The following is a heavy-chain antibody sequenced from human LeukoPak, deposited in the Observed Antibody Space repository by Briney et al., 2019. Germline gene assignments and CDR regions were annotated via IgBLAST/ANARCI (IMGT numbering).Heavy chain of an antibody. J-gene: IGHJ4*02. CDR2: IRSKANSYAT. CDR1: GFTFSGSA. V-gene: IGHV3-73*01. D-gene: IGHD3-10*01. CDR3: TRPRSGTPFDY. Sequence: GGSLRLSCAASGFTFSGSAMHWVRQASGKGLEWVGRIRSKANSYATAYAASVKGRFTISRDDPKNTAYLQMNSLKTEDTAVYYCTRPRSGTPFDYWGQGTLVTVSS.